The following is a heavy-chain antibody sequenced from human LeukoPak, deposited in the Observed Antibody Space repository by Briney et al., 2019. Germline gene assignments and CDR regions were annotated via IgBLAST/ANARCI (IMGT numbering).Heavy chain of an antibody. D-gene: IGHD2-15*01. V-gene: IGHV1-69*13. J-gene: IGHJ4*02. CDR2: IIPIFGTA. CDR1: GGTFISYA. Sequence: ASVKVSCKASGGTFISYAISWVRQAPGQGLEWMGGIIPIFGTANYAQKYQGRVTITADESTSTAYMELSSLRSEDTAVYYCARAGDCSGVSCYMPSDYWGQGTLVTVSS. CDR3: ARAGDCSGVSCYMPSDY.